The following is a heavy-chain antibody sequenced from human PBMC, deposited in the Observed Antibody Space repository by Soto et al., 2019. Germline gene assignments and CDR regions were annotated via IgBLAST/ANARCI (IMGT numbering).Heavy chain of an antibody. J-gene: IGHJ4*02. CDR3: ARDAYTSGWHRGDFDY. CDR2: IWYDGSNK. V-gene: IGHV3-33*01. Sequence: QVQLVESGGGVVQPGRSLRLSCAASGFTFSSYGMHWVRQAPGKGLEWVSVIWYDGSNKYYADSVRGRFTISRDNSKNRLYLEVNSLRAEDTAVYYCARDAYTSGWHRGDFDYWGQGTLVTVSS. D-gene: IGHD6-19*01. CDR1: GFTFSSYG.